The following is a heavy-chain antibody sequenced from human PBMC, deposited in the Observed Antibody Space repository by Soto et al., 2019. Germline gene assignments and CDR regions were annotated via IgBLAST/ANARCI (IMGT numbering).Heavy chain of an antibody. CDR2: IYYSGST. CDR3: ARLTVEDGDGYYYYGLDV. Sequence: QLQLQESGPGLVKPSETLSLTCTVSGGSISSSSCYWGWIRQPPGKGLEWIGSIYYSGSTYYNPSLKSRVTISVDTSKNQFSLKLSSVPAADMAVYYCARLTVEDGDGYYYYGLDVWGQGTTVTVSS. CDR1: GGSISSSSCY. J-gene: IGHJ6*02. D-gene: IGHD2-21*02. V-gene: IGHV4-39*01.